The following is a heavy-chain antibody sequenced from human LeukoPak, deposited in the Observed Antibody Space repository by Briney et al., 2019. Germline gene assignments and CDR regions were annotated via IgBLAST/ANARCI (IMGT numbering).Heavy chain of an antibody. J-gene: IGHJ3*02. CDR3: AXXXXRYNWNEDAFDI. V-gene: IGHV4-59*01. CDR2: IYYSGST. CDR1: GGSISSYY. Sequence: SETLSLTCTVSGGSISSYYWSWIRQPSGKGLEWIGYIYYSGSTNYNPSLKSRVTISVDTSKNQFSLKLSSVTAADTAVYYCAXXXXRYNWNEDAFDIWGQGAMVTVSS. D-gene: IGHD1-20*01.